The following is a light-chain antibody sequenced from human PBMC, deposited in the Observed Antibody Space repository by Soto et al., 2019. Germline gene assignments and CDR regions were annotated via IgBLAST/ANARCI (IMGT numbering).Light chain of an antibody. CDR3: QQYNKWPFT. Sequence: EIVMTQSPATLSVSPEERATLSCRASQSVGSHLAWYQQKPGQAPSLLIHDASTRVAGIPARFSGSGSGTKVTLTISSMQSEDFSVYYCQQYNKWPFTFGPGTKVDIK. CDR1: QSVGSH. J-gene: IGKJ3*01. CDR2: DAS. V-gene: IGKV3-15*01.